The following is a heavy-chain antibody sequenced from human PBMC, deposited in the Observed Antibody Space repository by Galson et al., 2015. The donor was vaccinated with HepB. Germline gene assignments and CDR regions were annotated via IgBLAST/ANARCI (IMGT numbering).Heavy chain of an antibody. J-gene: IGHJ2*01. CDR3: ARSYVSPSGWYFDL. V-gene: IGHV2-26*02. CDR1: GFSLSNARMG. CDR2: IFSNDEK. D-gene: IGHD3-10*01. Sequence: ALVKPTQTLTLTCTVSGFSLSNARMGVSWIRQPPGKALEWLAHIFSNDEKSYSTSLKRRLTISKDTSRGQVVLTMTNLDRVDTATYFCARSYVSPSGWYFDLWGRGTLVTVSS.